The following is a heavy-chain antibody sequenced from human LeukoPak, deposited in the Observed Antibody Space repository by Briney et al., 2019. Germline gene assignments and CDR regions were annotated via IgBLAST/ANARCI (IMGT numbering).Heavy chain of an antibody. V-gene: IGHV3-66*02. CDR3: AAGGLVGAHYYFDY. D-gene: IGHD1-26*01. CDR2: LYSSGVT. J-gene: IGHJ4*02. Sequence: GGSLRLSCAASGFTVSTNYMTWVRQAPGKGLEWVSVLYSSGVTYYADSVKGRFTISRDNSKNTVNLQLSSLRTEDTAWYYCAAGGLVGAHYYFDYWGQGTRVTVSS. CDR1: GFTVSTNY.